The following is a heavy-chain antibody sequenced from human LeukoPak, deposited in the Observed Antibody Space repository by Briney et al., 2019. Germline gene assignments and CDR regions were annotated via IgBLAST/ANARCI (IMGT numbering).Heavy chain of an antibody. D-gene: IGHD3-22*01. CDR2: IYYSGST. CDR3: ARQRGGYDSSGSQAGPFGYFDY. CDR1: GGSISSSSYY. V-gene: IGHV4-39*01. J-gene: IGHJ4*02. Sequence: PSETLSLTCTVSGGSISSSSYYWGWIRQPPGKGLEWIGSIYYSGSTYYNPSLKSRVTISVDTSKNQFSLKLSSVTAADTAVYYCARQRGGYDSSGSQAGPFGYFDYWGQGTLVTVSS.